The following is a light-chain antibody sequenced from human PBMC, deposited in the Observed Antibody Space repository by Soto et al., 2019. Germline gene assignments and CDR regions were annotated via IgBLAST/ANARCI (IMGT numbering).Light chain of an antibody. Sequence: EIVLTQSPGTLSLSLGERATLSCRASQSVSSYLGWYQQKPGQAPRLLIYDVSNRATGIPARFSGSGSGTDFTLTISSLEPEDFAVYYCQQRSNWPPITFGQGTRLEIK. CDR3: QQRSNWPPIT. J-gene: IGKJ5*01. CDR2: DVS. V-gene: IGKV3-11*01. CDR1: QSVSSY.